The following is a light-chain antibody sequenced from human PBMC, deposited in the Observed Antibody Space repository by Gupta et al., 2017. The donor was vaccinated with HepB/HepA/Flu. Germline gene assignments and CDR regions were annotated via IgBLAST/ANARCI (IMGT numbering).Light chain of an antibody. V-gene: IGKV1-27*01. J-gene: IGKJ4*01. Sequence: DIQMTKSPSSLSASVGDRVTITCRASQGISNYLAWYQHKPGKVPKLLIYGASTLQSGVPSRFSGSGSGTDFTLTISSRQPEDVATYYCQSYNTSPSITFGGGTKVEIK. CDR1: QGISNY. CDR3: QSYNTSPSIT. CDR2: GAS.